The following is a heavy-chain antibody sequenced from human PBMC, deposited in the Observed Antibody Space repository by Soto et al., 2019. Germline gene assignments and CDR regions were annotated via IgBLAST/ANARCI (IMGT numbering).Heavy chain of an antibody. CDR3: AKDIFGVVIANAYYYYGMDV. CDR1: GFTFSSYG. D-gene: IGHD3-3*02. V-gene: IGHV3-30*18. J-gene: IGHJ6*02. Sequence: RGSLRLSCAASGFTFSSYGMHWVRQAPGKGLEWVAVISYDGSNKYYADSVKGRFTISRDNSKNTLYLQMNSLRAEDTAVYYCAKDIFGVVIANAYYYYGMDVWGQGTTVTVSS. CDR2: ISYDGSNK.